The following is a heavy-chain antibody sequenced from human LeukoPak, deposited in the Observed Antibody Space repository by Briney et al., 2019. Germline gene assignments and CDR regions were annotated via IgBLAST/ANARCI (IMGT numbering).Heavy chain of an antibody. Sequence: GGSLRLSCAASGFTFSSYAMSWVRQAPGKGLEWVSGISGSGGGTSYADSVKGRFTISRDNSKNPVYLQMDSLRADDTAVYYCARLAVVVAATGVDYWGQGTLVTVSS. CDR2: ISGSGGGT. J-gene: IGHJ4*02. D-gene: IGHD2-15*01. V-gene: IGHV3-23*01. CDR1: GFTFSSYA. CDR3: ARLAVVVAATGVDY.